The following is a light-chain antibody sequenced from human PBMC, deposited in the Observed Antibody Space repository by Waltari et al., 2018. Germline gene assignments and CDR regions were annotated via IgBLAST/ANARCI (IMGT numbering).Light chain of an antibody. CDR2: DAS. J-gene: IGKJ1*01. Sequence: EILLTQSPATLSLSPGERAILSCRASRSVSRFLAWYQQRPGQAPRLLIYDASNRASGIPARFSGSGFGTEFTLTISRLEPEDFAVYYCQQYGTSPWTFGQGTKVEIK. CDR3: QQYGTSPWT. CDR1: RSVSRF. V-gene: IGKV3-11*01.